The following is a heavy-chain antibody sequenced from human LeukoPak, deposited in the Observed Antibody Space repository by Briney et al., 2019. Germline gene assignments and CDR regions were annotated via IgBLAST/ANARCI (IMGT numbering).Heavy chain of an antibody. D-gene: IGHD2-2*01. Sequence: GGSLRLSCAASGFTFSSYWMSWVRQAPGKGLEWVANIKRDGSEKYYVDSVKGRFTISRDNAKNSLYLQMNSLRAEDTAVYYCAGGIVVPAAIGWFDPWGQGTLVTVSS. J-gene: IGHJ5*02. CDR1: GFTFSSYW. V-gene: IGHV3-7*03. CDR3: AGGIVVPAAIGWFDP. CDR2: IKRDGSEK.